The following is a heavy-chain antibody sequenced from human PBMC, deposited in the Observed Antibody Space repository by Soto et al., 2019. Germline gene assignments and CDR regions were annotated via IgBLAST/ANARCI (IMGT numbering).Heavy chain of an antibody. CDR3: ARTDIVTTTWFDP. D-gene: IGHD5-12*01. CDR1: GESFIGYY. CDR2: INHRGST. V-gene: IGHV4-34*02. J-gene: IGHJ5*02. Sequence: QVHLQQWGAGLLKPSETLSLTCAVHGESFIGYYWTWIRQPPGKGLEWIGEINHRGSTNYNPSLKSRVSISIDTSKNQFSLKLTSVTAADTSVYYCARTDIVTTTWFDPWGQGTLVTVSS.